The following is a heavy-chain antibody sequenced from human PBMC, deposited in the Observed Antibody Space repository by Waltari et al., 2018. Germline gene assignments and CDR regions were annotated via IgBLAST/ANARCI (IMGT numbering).Heavy chain of an antibody. Sequence: QVQLQESGPGLVKPSETLSLTCTVSGGSISSYYWSWIRQPPGKGLEWIGYIYYSGSTNDNPSLKSRVTISVDTSKNQFSLKLSSVTAADTAVYYCASRSPYSGYEGAFDYWGQGTLVTVSS. J-gene: IGHJ4*02. CDR2: IYYSGST. CDR3: ASRSPYSGYEGAFDY. D-gene: IGHD5-12*01. V-gene: IGHV4-59*08. CDR1: GGSISSYY.